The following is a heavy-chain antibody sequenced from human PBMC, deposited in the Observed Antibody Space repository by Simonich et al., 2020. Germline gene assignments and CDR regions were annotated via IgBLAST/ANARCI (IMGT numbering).Heavy chain of an antibody. D-gene: IGHD7-27*01. V-gene: IGHV1-2*02. CDR2: SNPNSGGT. CDR3: ARGRLTGDKGAFDI. Sequence: QVQLVQSGAEVKKPGASVKVSCKASGYTFTGYYMHWVRQAPGQGLEWMGWSNPNSGGTNYAQKCQGRVTRTRDTSISTAYMELSRLRSDDTAVYYCARGRLTGDKGAFDIWGQGTMVTVSS. J-gene: IGHJ3*02. CDR1: GYTFTGYY.